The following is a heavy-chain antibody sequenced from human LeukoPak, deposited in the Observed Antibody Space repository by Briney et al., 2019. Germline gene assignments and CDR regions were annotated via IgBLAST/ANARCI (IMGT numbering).Heavy chain of an antibody. D-gene: IGHD3-22*01. Sequence: PSETLSLTCAVYGGSFSGYYWSWIRQPPGKGLEWIGEINHSGSTNYNPSLKSRVTISVDTSKNQFSLKLSSVTAADAAVYYCASGYYDSSATAGYWGQGTLVTVSS. CDR3: ASGYYDSSATAGY. V-gene: IGHV4-34*01. J-gene: IGHJ4*02. CDR1: GGSFSGYY. CDR2: INHSGST.